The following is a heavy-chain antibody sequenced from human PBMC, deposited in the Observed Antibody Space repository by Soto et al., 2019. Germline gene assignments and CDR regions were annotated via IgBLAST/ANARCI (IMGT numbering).Heavy chain of an antibody. J-gene: IGHJ4*02. V-gene: IGHV1-18*01. Sequence: QVQLVQSGAEVKKPGASVKVSCKASGYTFTSYGISWVRQAPGQGLEWMGWISAFNRDTDYAQKFQGRVTMTNATSTSTVYMELRSLRSDDTAVYYCARASRPDGDCDYWGQGTLVTVSA. CDR1: GYTFTSYG. CDR3: ARASRPDGDCDY. D-gene: IGHD2-21*02. CDR2: ISAFNRDT.